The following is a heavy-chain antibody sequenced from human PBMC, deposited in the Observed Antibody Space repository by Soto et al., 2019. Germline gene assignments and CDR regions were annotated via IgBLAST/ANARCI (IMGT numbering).Heavy chain of an antibody. CDR2: IIPILGVA. D-gene: IGHD3-16*01. CDR3: ARVAEMGTLTKGYYYYMDV. CDR1: GDTFSNHT. V-gene: IGHV1-69*04. J-gene: IGHJ6*03. Sequence: QVQLVQSGAEVKKPGSSVKVSCKASGDTFSNHTISWVRQAPGQGLEWMGRIIPILGVANYAQKFQGSVTITADKSTSTGYMELSSLRSADTAVYYCARVAEMGTLTKGYYYYMDVWGKGTTVTVSS.